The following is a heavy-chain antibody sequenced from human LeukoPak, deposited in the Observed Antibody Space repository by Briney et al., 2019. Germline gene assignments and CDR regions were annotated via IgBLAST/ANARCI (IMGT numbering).Heavy chain of an antibody. CDR1: GFTFSNAW. D-gene: IGHD3-9*01. CDR3: TTEWPTPDYDILTGYYPPLDY. Sequence: GGSLRLSCAASGFTFSNAWMSWVRQAPGKGLEWVGRIKSKTDGGTTDYAAPVKGRFTISRDDSKNTLYLQMNSLKTEDTAVYYCTTEWPTPDYDILTGYYPPLDYWGQGTLVTVPS. V-gene: IGHV3-15*01. CDR2: IKSKTDGGTT. J-gene: IGHJ4*02.